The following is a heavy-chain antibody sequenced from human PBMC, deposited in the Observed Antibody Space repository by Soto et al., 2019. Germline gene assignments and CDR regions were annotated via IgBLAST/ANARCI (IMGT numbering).Heavy chain of an antibody. V-gene: IGHV1-24*01. CDR2: FDPEDGET. D-gene: IGHD2-2*01. CDR1: GYTLTELS. J-gene: IGHJ4*02. Sequence: QVPLVQSGAEVKKHGASVKVHCKVSGYTLTELSMPWVRQAPGKGLEWMGGFDPEDGETIYAQKFQGRVTMTEDTSTDTAYMELSSLRSDDTAVYYCATEKLPAALSDSVFYFDYWGQGTLVTVSS. CDR3: ATEKLPAALSDSVFYFDY.